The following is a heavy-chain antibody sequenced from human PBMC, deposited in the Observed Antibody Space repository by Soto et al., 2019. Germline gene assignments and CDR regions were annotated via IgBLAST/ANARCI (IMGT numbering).Heavy chain of an antibody. J-gene: IGHJ2*01. CDR3: AKNRGSGSYSNWCFEV. CDR1: GFTFSCCA. CDR2: IHGGGDYT. V-gene: IGHV3-23*01. D-gene: IGHD1-26*01. Sequence: EVQLLESGGGLVQPGGSLRLSCAASGFTFSCCAMSWVRQAPGKGLEWVSTIHGGGDYTHCTDSVKGRFTISRDNSRNTLYLQMNSLRAEDTAIYYCAKNRGSGSYSNWCFEVWGRGTLVTVSS.